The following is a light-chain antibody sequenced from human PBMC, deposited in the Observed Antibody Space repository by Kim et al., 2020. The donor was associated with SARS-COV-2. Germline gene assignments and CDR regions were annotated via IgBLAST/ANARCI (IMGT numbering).Light chain of an antibody. Sequence: SPRERATLSCRASQSVSSGYLAWYQQKPGQAPRLLIYGASTRATGIPARFSGSGSGTEFTLTISSLQSEDFGVYYCQQYDKWPPLTFGGGTKLEI. CDR1: QSVSSGY. V-gene: IGKV3-15*01. J-gene: IGKJ4*01. CDR2: GAS. CDR3: QQYDKWPPLT.